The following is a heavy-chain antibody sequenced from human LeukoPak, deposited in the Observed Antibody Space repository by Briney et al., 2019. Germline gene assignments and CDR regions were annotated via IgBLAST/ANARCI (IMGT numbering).Heavy chain of an antibody. CDR1: GFTFSRYW. Sequence: GGSLRLSCAASGFTFSRYWMSWVRQAPGKGLEWVANIKQDGGEIYYVDSVKGRFTISRDNAKNSVYLQMNSLRAEDTAVYYCARPYYYSSGSLPYWGQGTLVTVSS. CDR2: IKQDGGEI. CDR3: ARPYYYSSGSLPY. V-gene: IGHV3-7*01. J-gene: IGHJ4*02. D-gene: IGHD3-10*01.